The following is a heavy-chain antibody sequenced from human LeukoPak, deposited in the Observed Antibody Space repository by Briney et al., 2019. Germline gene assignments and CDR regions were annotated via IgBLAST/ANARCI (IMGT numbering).Heavy chain of an antibody. D-gene: IGHD3-22*01. Sequence: GASVKVSCKASGYTFTGYYMHWVRRAPGQGLEWMGWINPNSGGTNYAQKFQGRVTMTRDTSISTAYMELSRLRSDDTAVYYCARVRDYYDSSGYYIDYWGQGTLVTVSS. V-gene: IGHV1-2*02. CDR1: GYTFTGYY. CDR3: ARVRDYYDSSGYYIDY. CDR2: INPNSGGT. J-gene: IGHJ4*02.